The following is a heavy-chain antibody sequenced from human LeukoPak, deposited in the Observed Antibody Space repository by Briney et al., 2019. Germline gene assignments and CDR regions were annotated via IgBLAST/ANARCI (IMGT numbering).Heavy chain of an antibody. CDR3: ARRSSAVVTHFDY. V-gene: IGHV3-48*02. CDR1: GFTFSNYG. CDR2: ISSSSSTI. Sequence: GGSLRLSCAASGFTFSNYGLNWVRQAPGKGLEWVSYISSSSSTIYYADSVKGRFTISRDNAKNSLYLQMNSLRDEDTAVYYCARRSSAVVTHFDYWGQGTLVTVSS. D-gene: IGHD4-23*01. J-gene: IGHJ4*02.